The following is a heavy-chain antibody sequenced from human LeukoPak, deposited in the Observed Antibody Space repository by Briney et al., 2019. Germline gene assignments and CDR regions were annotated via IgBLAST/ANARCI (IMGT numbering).Heavy chain of an antibody. D-gene: IGHD3-10*01. V-gene: IGHV1-3*01. Sequence: ASVKVSCKASGYSFTNYAIQWVRQAPGQRLEWMGWINAGNGKTKYSQNFQGRVTITRDTSASTAYMELSGLRAEDTAVYYCARDGYYYGSGSYFYYYYYGMDVWGQGTTVTVSS. CDR3: ARDGYYYGSGSYFYYYYYGMDV. CDR2: INAGNGKT. CDR1: GYSFTNYA. J-gene: IGHJ6*02.